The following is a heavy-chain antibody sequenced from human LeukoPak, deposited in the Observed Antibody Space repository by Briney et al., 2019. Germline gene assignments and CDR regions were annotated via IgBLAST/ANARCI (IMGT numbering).Heavy chain of an antibody. Sequence: GASVKVSCKASGYTFTSYDINWVRQATGQGLEWMGWMNPNSGNTGYAQKFRGRVTMTRNTSISTAYMELSSLRSEDTAVYYCATALHSSSSSYPHWGQGTLVTVSS. D-gene: IGHD6-6*01. CDR3: ATALHSSSSSYPH. CDR1: GYTFTSYD. CDR2: MNPNSGNT. V-gene: IGHV1-8*01. J-gene: IGHJ4*02.